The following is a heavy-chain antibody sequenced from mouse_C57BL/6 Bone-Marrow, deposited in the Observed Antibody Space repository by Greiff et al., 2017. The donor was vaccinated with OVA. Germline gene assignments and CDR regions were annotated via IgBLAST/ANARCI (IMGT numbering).Heavy chain of an antibody. CDR2: INPSSGYT. Sequence: VQLQQSGAELARPGASVKMSCKASGYTFTSYMMHWVKQRPGQGLEWIGYINPSSGYTKYNQKFKDKATLTADKSSSTAYMQLSSLTSEDSAVYYCARSRFAYWGQGTLVTVSA. CDR1: GYTFTSYM. V-gene: IGHV1-4*01. J-gene: IGHJ3*01. CDR3: ARSRFAY.